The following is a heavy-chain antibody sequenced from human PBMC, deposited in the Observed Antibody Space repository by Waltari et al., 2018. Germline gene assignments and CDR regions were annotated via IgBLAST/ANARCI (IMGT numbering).Heavy chain of an antibody. Sequence: VQLQESGPGLVKPSGTLSLTCAVSGGSISSSNWWSWVRQPPGKGLEWIGEIYLSGSTNYNPSLKSRVTISVDKSKNQFSLKLSSVTAADTAVYYCARGTYYDFWSGYPTKYYFDYWGQGTLVTVSS. J-gene: IGHJ4*02. CDR2: IYLSGST. CDR3: ARGTYYDFWSGYPTKYYFDY. V-gene: IGHV4-4*02. CDR1: GGSISSSNW. D-gene: IGHD3-3*01.